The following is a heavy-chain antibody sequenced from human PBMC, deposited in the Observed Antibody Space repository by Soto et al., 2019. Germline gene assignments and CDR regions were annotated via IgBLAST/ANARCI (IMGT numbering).Heavy chain of an antibody. D-gene: IGHD6-6*01. J-gene: IGHJ4*02. V-gene: IGHV3-48*02. Sequence: EVQLVESGGDLVQLGGSLRLSCAASGFTFSNYGMNWVRQNPGKGPEWVSYISGSSSTTSYANSVKGRFTISRDNAKNSVYLQMNSLRDEDTAVYYCARGGAARPDYWGQGTLVTVSS. CDR2: ISGSSSTT. CDR1: GFTFSNYG. CDR3: ARGGAARPDY.